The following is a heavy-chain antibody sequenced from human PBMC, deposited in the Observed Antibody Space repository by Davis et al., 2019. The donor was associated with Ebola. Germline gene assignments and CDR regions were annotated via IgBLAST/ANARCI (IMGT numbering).Heavy chain of an antibody. CDR2: ISSDGSNE. J-gene: IGHJ4*02. CDR1: GFSFNIFA. Sequence: GESLKISCAASGFSFNIFAMHWVRQAPGKGLEWVAVISSDGSNEYYADSVKGRFTISRDNSKNTLYLHMNSLRAEDTAVFYCAREQVGAIYFDFWGPGTLVTVSS. CDR3: AREQVGAIYFDF. D-gene: IGHD1-26*01. V-gene: IGHV3-30-3*01.